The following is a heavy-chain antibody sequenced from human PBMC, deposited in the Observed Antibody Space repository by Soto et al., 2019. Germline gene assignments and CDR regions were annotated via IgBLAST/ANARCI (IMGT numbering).Heavy chain of an antibody. Sequence: KQSQTLSLTCAISGDSVSSNSAAWNWIRQSPSRGLEWLGRTYYRSKWYNDYAVSVKSRITINPDTSKNQFSLQLNSVTPEDTAVYYCARGDRSSWYGYYYYGMDVWGQGTTVTVSS. CDR3: ARGDRSSWYGYYYYGMDV. CDR1: GDSVSSNSAA. J-gene: IGHJ6*02. D-gene: IGHD6-13*01. CDR2: TYYRSKWYN. V-gene: IGHV6-1*01.